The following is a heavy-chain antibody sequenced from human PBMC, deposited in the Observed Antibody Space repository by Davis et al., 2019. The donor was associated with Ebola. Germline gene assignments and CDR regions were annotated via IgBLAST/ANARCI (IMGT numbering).Heavy chain of an antibody. Sequence: GESLKISCAASRFTFTNAWMSWVRQAPGKGLEWVAFIRSEATSQDYGKSVQGRFFISRDDSKNTLYLQMNSLRVDDTAVYFCARDGPNYDVDYWGQGTLVTVSA. V-gene: IGHV3-30*02. CDR3: ARDGPNYDVDY. CDR2: IRSEATSQ. D-gene: IGHD3-22*01. J-gene: IGHJ4*02. CDR1: RFTFTNAW.